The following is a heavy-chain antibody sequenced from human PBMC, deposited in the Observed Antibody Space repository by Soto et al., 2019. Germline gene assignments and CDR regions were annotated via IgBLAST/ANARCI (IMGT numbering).Heavy chain of an antibody. Sequence: PSETLSLTCTVSGGSISSGDYYWSWIRQPPGKGLEWIGYIYYSGSTYYNPSLKSRVTISVDTSKNQFSLKLSSVTAADTAVYYCARAEVRGVIIGPFDYWGQGTQVTVSS. CDR1: GGSISSGDYY. CDR2: IYYSGST. V-gene: IGHV4-30-4*01. D-gene: IGHD3-10*01. CDR3: ARAEVRGVIIGPFDY. J-gene: IGHJ4*02.